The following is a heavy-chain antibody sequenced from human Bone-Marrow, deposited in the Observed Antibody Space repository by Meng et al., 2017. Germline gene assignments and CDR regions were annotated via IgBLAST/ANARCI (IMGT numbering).Heavy chain of an antibody. V-gene: IGHV4-34*01. D-gene: IGHD4-11*01. CDR2: INHSGST. J-gene: IGHJ4*02. CDR3: ARGPTTMAHDFDY. CDR1: GGSFSDYY. Sequence: GSPRLSCVVSGGSFSDYYWSWIRQPPGKGLEWIGEINHSGSTNYNPSLESRATISVDTSQNNLSLKLSSVTAADSAVYYCARGPTTMAHDFDYWGQGTLVTVSS.